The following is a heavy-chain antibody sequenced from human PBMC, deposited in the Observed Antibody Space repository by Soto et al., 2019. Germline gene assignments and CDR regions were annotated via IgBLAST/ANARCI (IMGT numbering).Heavy chain of an antibody. J-gene: IGHJ4*02. CDR2: IWYDGSNK. CDR3: GPDTLDY. V-gene: IGHV3-33*01. Sequence: QVQLVESGGGVVQPGRSLRLSCAASGFMFSSHGMYWIRQAPGKGLEWVAVIWYDGSNKYYADSVKGRFTISRDNSKNTLYLQMNSLRVEDTAVYYCGPDTLDYWGQGTLVTVSS. CDR1: GFMFSSHG.